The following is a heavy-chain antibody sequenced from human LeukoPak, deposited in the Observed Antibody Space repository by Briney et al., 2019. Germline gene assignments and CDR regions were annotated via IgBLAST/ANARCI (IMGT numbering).Heavy chain of an antibody. Sequence: SETLCLTCTVSGGSISSGGYYWSWIRQPPGKGLEWTGYIYHSGSTYYNASLKSRVTISVDKSKNQFSLKLSSVTAADTAVYYCARDLRGGSSLEGWGQGILVSV. CDR3: ARDLRGGSSLEG. V-gene: IGHV4-30-2*01. J-gene: IGHJ1*01. D-gene: IGHD2-15*01. CDR1: GGSISSGGYY. CDR2: IYHSGST.